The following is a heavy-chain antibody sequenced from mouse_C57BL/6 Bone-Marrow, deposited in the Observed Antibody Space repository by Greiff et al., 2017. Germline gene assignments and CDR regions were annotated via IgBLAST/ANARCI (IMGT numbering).Heavy chain of an antibody. D-gene: IGHD2-2*01. Sequence: LVKTGASVKISCKASGYSFTGYYMHWVKQSHGKSLEWIGYISCYNGATSYNQKFKGKATFTLDTSSSTTYMQFNSLTSGDSAVYYCARDGYDRGYFDYWGQGTTLTVSS. CDR1: GYSFTGYY. CDR3: ARDGYDRGYFDY. V-gene: IGHV1S34*01. CDR2: ISCYNGAT. J-gene: IGHJ2*01.